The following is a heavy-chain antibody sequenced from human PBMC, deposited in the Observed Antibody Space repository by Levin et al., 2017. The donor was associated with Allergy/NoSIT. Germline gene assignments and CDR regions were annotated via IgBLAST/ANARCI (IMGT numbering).Heavy chain of an antibody. V-gene: IGHV2-5*02. CDR2: IYWDDDK. CDR1: GFSLSTSGVG. Sequence: SGPTLVKPTQTLTLTCTFSGFSLSTSGVGVGWIRQPPGKALEWLALIYWDDDKRYSPSLKSRLTITKDTSKNQVVLTMTNMDPVDTATYYCEHRQADFGVRQAYTWFDPWGQGTLVTVSS. D-gene: IGHD3-3*01. J-gene: IGHJ5*02. CDR3: EHRQADFGVRQAYTWFDP.